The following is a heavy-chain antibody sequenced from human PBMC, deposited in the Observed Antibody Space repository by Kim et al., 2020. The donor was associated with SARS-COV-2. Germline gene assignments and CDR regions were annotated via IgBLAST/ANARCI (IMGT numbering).Heavy chain of an antibody. CDR2: ISWNSGSI. V-gene: IGHV3-9*01. CDR3: AKDQEDTAMVYYFDY. Sequence: GGSLRLSCAASGFTFGDYAMHWVRQAPGKGLEWVSSISWNSGSIGYADSVKGRFTISRDNAKNSLYLQMNSLRAEDTALYYCAKDQEDTAMVYYFDYWGQGTLVTVSS. J-gene: IGHJ4*02. D-gene: IGHD5-18*01. CDR1: GFTFGDYA.